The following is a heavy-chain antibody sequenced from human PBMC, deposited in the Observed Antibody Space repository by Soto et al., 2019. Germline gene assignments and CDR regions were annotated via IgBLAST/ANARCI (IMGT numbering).Heavy chain of an antibody. D-gene: IGHD2-8*01. Sequence: PXASLSLTCPVCGGCFSNGIYYWSAIRQPPGKGLEWSGKVQFTGTTIYNPSLKNRVTMSVDTYKDQFFLKLTSVTAADTAVYDCPRYCNNSDGRHLYYFDYWGRRTLVTVSS. V-gene: IGHV4-61*01. CDR3: PRYCNNSDGRHLYYFDY. J-gene: IGHJ4*02. CDR1: GGCFSNGIYY. CDR2: VQFTGTT.